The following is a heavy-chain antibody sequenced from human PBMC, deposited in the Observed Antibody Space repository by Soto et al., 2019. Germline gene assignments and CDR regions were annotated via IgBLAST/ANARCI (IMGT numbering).Heavy chain of an antibody. Sequence: TLSLTCTVSNGSVSSGTYSWSWVRQPPGKGLEWIRYIYYSGTTYYTPSLKSRLTMSMDRANDHFSLNLTSVTAADTAVYFCARGHYYYGMDVWGQGITVTVSS. V-gene: IGHV4-30-2*01. CDR1: NGSVSSGTYS. J-gene: IGHJ6*02. CDR3: ARGHYYYGMDV. CDR2: IYYSGTT.